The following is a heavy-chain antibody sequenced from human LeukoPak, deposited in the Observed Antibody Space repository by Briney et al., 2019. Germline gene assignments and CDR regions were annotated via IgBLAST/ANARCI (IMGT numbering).Heavy chain of an antibody. CDR1: GFTFSNYP. V-gene: IGHV3-23*01. CDR2: ISDGGTST. Sequence: GGSLRLSCAASGFTFSNYPMTWVRQAPGKGLESVSAISDGGTSTKYAGSVEGRFTISRDNSKNTLYLRMNSLRAEDTAVYYCTKDWRADYWGQGTLVTVSS. CDR3: TKDWRADY. J-gene: IGHJ4*02.